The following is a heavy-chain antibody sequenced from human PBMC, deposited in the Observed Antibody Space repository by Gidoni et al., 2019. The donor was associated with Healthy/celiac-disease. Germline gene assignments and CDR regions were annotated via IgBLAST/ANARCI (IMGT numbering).Heavy chain of an antibody. J-gene: IGHJ4*02. CDR1: GFPFVDYA. CDR3: AKDPFPTTVTPGTFDY. V-gene: IGHV3-9*01. D-gene: IGHD4-17*01. CDR2: ISWNSGSI. Sequence: EVQLVASGGGLVQPGRSLRLSCAASGFPFVDYAMHWVRQAPGKGLEWVSGISWNSGSIGYADSVKGRFTISRDNAKNSLYLQMNSLRAEDTALYYCAKDPFPTTVTPGTFDYWGQGTLVTVSS.